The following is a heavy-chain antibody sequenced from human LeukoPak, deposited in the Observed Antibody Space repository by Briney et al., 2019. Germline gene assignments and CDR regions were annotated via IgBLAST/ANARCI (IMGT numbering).Heavy chain of an antibody. D-gene: IGHD1-14*01. CDR1: GFTFSSYG. CDR3: AKDQVRSTGTFDY. CDR2: IWYDGSNK. J-gene: IGHJ4*02. Sequence: GGSLRLPCAASGFTFSSYGMHWVRQAPGKGLEWVAVIWYDGSNKYYADSVKGRFTISRDNSKNTLYLQMNSLRAEDTAVYYCAKDQVRSTGTFDYWGQGTLVTVSS. V-gene: IGHV3-33*06.